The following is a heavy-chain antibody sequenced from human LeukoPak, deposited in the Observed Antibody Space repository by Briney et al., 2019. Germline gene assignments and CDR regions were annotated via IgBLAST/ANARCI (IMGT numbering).Heavy chain of an antibody. V-gene: IGHV3-48*01. J-gene: IGHJ4*02. CDR3: ARPTSSGSINS. CDR2: ITGSGVTT. Sequence: GGSLRLSCAASGFTFNDYDMHWVRQAPGKGLEWVSFITGSGVTTSYADSVKGRFTISRDSAKHSLFLQTNSLRAEDTAVYYCARPTSSGSINSWGQGTLVTVSS. CDR1: GFTFNDYD. D-gene: IGHD6-19*01.